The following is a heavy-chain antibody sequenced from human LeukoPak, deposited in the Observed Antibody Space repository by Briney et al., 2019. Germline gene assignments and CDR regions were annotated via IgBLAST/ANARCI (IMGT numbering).Heavy chain of an antibody. CDR3: TRTTGQRCFDC. CDR1: GFTFSSYW. V-gene: IGHV3-74*01. D-gene: IGHD4-11*01. Sequence: GGSLRLSCAASGFTFSSYWMHWVRQAPGKGLVWVSGINSDGSDTDYADSVRGRFTISRDNAKNTLYLQMNSLGVEDTAVYYCTRTTGQRCFDCWGQGTQVTVSS. CDR2: INSDGSDT. J-gene: IGHJ4*02.